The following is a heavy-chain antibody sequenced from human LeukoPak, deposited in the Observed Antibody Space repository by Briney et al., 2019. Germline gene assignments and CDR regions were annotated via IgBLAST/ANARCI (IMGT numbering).Heavy chain of an antibody. J-gene: IGHJ4*02. D-gene: IGHD2/OR15-2a*01. CDR1: VVSISSGDYY. CDR2: IYSGRMT. CDR3: ARPFGPPTAYFDS. Sequence: PSETLSLTCTLTVVSISSGDYYCRWLRQPPGNGLDWIASIYSGRMTFYSPSLKSRLTISADTSRNHFSLRLSSVTAADTAPYLCARPFGPPTAYFDSWGQGSLVTVSS. V-gene: IGHV4-39*02.